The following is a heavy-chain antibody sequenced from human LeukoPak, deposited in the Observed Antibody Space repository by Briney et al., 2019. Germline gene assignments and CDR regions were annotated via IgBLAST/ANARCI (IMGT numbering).Heavy chain of an antibody. CDR3: ARVLTGHAPTIFGVVIGFPNFGYYYMDV. Sequence: ASVKVSCKASGYTFTSYDINLVRQATGQGLEWMGWMNPNSGNTGYAQKFQGRVTMTRNTSISTAYMELSSLRSEDTAVYYCARVLTGHAPTIFGVVIGFPNFGYYYMDVWGKGTTVTVSS. J-gene: IGHJ6*03. CDR2: MNPNSGNT. CDR1: GYTFTSYD. V-gene: IGHV1-8*01. D-gene: IGHD3-3*01.